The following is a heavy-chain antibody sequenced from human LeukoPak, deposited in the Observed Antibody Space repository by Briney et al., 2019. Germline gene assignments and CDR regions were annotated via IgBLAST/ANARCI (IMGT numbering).Heavy chain of an antibody. CDR2: ISSSSTI. CDR3: ARRGGEGLFGVVPFDY. D-gene: IGHD3-3*01. CDR1: GFTFSSYS. V-gene: IGHV3-48*01. J-gene: IGHJ4*02. Sequence: PGGSLRLSCAASGFTFSSYSMNWVRQAPGKGLEWVSYISSSSTIYYADSVKGRFTISRDNAKNSLYLQMNSLRAEDTAVYYCARRGGEGLFGVVPFDYWGQGTLVTVSS.